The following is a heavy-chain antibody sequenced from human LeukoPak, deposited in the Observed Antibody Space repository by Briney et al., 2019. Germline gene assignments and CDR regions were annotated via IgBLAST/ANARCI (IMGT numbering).Heavy chain of an antibody. Sequence: GGSLRLSCAASGFTFSSYGMSWVRQAPGKGLEWVSAISGSGGSTYYADSVKGRFTISRDNSKNTLYLQMNSLRAEDTAVYYCAKVGGSSSREVRFDYWGQGTLVTVSS. CDR1: GFTFSSYG. J-gene: IGHJ4*02. CDR3: AKVGGSSSREVRFDY. V-gene: IGHV3-23*01. D-gene: IGHD6-6*01. CDR2: ISGSGGST.